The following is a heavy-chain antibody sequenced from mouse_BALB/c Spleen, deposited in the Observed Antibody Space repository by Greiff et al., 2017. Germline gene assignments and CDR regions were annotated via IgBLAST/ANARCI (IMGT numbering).Heavy chain of an antibody. V-gene: IGHV3-2*02. J-gene: IGHJ3*01. Sequence: DVKLQESGPGLVKPSQSLSLTCTVTGYSITSDYAWNWIRQFPGNKLEWMGYISYSGSTSYNPSLKSRISITRDTSKNQFFLQLNSVTTEDTATYYCAGNPAWFAYWGQGTLVTVSA. CDR3: AGNPAWFAY. D-gene: IGHD2-1*01. CDR2: ISYSGST. CDR1: GYSITSDYA.